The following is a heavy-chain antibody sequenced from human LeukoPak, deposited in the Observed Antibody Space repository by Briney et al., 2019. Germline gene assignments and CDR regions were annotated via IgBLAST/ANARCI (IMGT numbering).Heavy chain of an antibody. Sequence: GGSLRLSCAASGFTFSSYSMNWVRQAPGKGLEWVSSISSSSSYIYYADSVKGRITISRDNAKNSLYLQMNSLRAEDTAVYYCAREDILTGYYYWGQGTLVTVSS. CDR1: GFTFSSYS. J-gene: IGHJ4*02. D-gene: IGHD3-9*01. V-gene: IGHV3-21*01. CDR3: AREDILTGYYY. CDR2: ISSSSSYI.